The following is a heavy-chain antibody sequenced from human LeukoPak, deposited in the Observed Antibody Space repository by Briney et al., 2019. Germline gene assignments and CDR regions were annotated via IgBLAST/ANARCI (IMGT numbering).Heavy chain of an antibody. CDR2: ISGSGGST. CDR3: AKGWDIVVVLYYYMDV. CDR1: GFTFSSYA. V-gene: IGHV3-23*01. Sequence: GGSLRLSCAASGFTFSSYAMSWVRQAPGKGLEWVSAISGSGGSTYYADSVKGRFTISRDNSKNTLYLQMNSLRAEDTAVYYCAKGWDIVVVLYYYMDVWGKGTTVTVSS. J-gene: IGHJ6*03. D-gene: IGHD2-2*01.